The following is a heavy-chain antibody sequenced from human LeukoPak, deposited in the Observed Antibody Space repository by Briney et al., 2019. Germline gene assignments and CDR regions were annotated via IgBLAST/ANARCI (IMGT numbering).Heavy chain of an antibody. V-gene: IGHV4-59*08. D-gene: IGHD6-6*01. CDR3: ARHRAYSSSSPFDY. CDR1: GGSISSLY. Sequence: PSETLSLTCSVSGGSISSLYWSWIRQPPGKGPEWIGYIYYTGSTNYNPSLKSRVTMFVDMSMNQFSLRLSSVTAADTAVYYCARHRAYSSSSPFDYWGQGTLVTVSS. CDR2: IYYTGST. J-gene: IGHJ4*02.